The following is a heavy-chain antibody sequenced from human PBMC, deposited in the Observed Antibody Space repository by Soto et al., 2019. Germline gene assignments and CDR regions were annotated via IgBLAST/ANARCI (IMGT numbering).Heavy chain of an antibody. Sequence: VGSLRLSCSASGLTFSSYAMHWVRQAPGKGLEYVSAISSNGGSTYYADSVKGRFTISRDNSKNTLYLQMSSLRAEDTAVYYCVKSLFTFGGVIALFDYWGQGTLVTVSS. J-gene: IGHJ4*02. CDR1: GLTFSSYA. V-gene: IGHV3-64D*06. CDR2: ISSNGGST. CDR3: VKSLFTFGGVIALFDY. D-gene: IGHD3-16*02.